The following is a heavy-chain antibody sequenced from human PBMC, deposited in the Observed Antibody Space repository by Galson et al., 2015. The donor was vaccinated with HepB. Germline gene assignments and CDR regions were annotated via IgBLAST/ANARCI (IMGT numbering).Heavy chain of an antibody. D-gene: IGHD3-9*01. J-gene: IGHJ5*02. V-gene: IGHV1-18*01. Sequence: SVKVSCKASGYRFTNYGLNWVRQAPGQGLEWMGWISTSNGNTKYAQKIQDRVTMTTDTSTSTVYMELRSLKSDDTAVYYCARDYTISTRIYFDPWGQGTLVTVSP. CDR2: ISTSNGNT. CDR3: ARDYTISTRIYFDP. CDR1: GYRFTNYG.